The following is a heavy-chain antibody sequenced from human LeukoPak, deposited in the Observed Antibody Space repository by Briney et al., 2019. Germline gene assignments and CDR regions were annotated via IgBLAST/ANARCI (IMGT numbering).Heavy chain of an antibody. CDR3: ARVAVWGSYRYGDY. J-gene: IGHJ4*02. CDR1: GCTFSSYS. D-gene: IGHD3-16*02. CDR2: ISSSSSYI. Sequence: GGSLRLSCAASGCTFSSYSMNWVRQAPGKGLEWVSSISSSSSYIYYADSVKGRFTISRDNAKNSLYLQMNSLRAEDTAVYYCARVAVWGSYRYGDYWGQGTLVTVSS. V-gene: IGHV3-21*01.